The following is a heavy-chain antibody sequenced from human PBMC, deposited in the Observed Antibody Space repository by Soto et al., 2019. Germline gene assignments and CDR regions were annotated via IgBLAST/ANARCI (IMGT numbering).Heavy chain of an antibody. CDR1: GFFISSGNY. Sequence: SETLSLTCAVSGFFISSGNYWGWIRKPPGKGLEWIGSIFHGGNTYYNPSLKSRVTISVDMSKNQFSLKLNSVTAADTAVYYCARARWYDDFDVWGQGTVVTVSS. V-gene: IGHV4-38-2*01. J-gene: IGHJ3*01. CDR2: IFHGGNT. CDR3: ARARWYDDFDV. D-gene: IGHD2-15*01.